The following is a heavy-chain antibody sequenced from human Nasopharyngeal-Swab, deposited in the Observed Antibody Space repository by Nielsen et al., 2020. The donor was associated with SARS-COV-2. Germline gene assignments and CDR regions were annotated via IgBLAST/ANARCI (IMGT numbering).Heavy chain of an antibody. Sequence: RQAPGKGLEWIGRIYTSGSTNYNPSLKSRVTISVDTSKNRFSLKLSSVTAADTAVYYCARGYCSGGSCYSDYYYGMDVWGQGTTVTVSS. CDR3: ARGYCSGGSCYSDYYYGMDV. CDR2: IYTSGST. V-gene: IGHV4-61*02. D-gene: IGHD2-15*01. J-gene: IGHJ6*02.